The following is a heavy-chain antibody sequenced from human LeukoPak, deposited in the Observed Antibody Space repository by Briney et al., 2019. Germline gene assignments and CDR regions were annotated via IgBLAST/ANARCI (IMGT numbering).Heavy chain of an antibody. J-gene: IGHJ4*02. CDR2: IKSKTDGGTT. D-gene: IGHD3-22*01. CDR1: GFTFSNAW. V-gene: IGHV3-15*01. CDR3: TTDADHSSGYYKDY. Sequence: GGSLRLSCAASGFTFSNAWMSWVRQAPGKGLEWVGRIKSKTDGGTTDYAAPVKGRFTISRDDSKNTLYLQMNSLKTEDTAVYYCTTDADHSSGYYKDYWGQGTLVTVSS.